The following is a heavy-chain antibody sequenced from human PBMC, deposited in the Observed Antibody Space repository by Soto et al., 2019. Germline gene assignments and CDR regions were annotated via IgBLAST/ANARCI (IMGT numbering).Heavy chain of an antibody. CDR1: GFSFSDYA. Sequence: EVQLLESGGGLVQPGGSLRLSCAASGFSFSDYAMTWVRQAPGKGPEWVSGISGSGGSTYYAYSVEGRFTISRDNSRGTLDLQMDCLGAEDTAVYYWAKGGWGVVVRAVNWYFDLWGRCARLTVSS. J-gene: IGHJ2*01. CDR2: ISGSGGST. CDR3: AKGGWGVVVRAVNWYFDL. D-gene: IGHD2-2*01. V-gene: IGHV3-23*01.